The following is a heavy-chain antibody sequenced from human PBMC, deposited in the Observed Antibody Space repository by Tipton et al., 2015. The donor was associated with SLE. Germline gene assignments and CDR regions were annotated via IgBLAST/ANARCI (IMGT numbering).Heavy chain of an antibody. V-gene: IGHV3-7*01. CDR1: GFTFSSYW. J-gene: IGHJ4*02. CDR3: ARDDYNNYHNSFDY. CDR2: IKQDGSEK. D-gene: IGHD4-11*01. Sequence: SLRLSCSASGFTFSSYWMSWVRQAPGKGLEWVANIKQDGSEKYYVDSVKGRFTISRDNAKNSLYLQMNSLRAEDTAVYYCARDDYNNYHNSFDYWGQGTLVTVSS.